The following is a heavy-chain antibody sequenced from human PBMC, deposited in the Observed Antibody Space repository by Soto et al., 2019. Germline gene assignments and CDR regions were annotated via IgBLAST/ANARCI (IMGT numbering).Heavy chain of an antibody. D-gene: IGHD3-9*01. CDR1: GFNFSLFG. Sequence: PGGSLRLSCAASGFNFSLFGMHWVRQVPGKGLEWVAVKSFDGSNTHYADSVNGRFLISRDNFKEILYLQMNSLRPEDTAVYFCGEGDLWGPAGYYGSFDHWGQGTLVTVSS. J-gene: IGHJ5*02. CDR2: KSFDGSNT. CDR3: GEGDLWGPAGYYGSFDH. V-gene: IGHV3-30*03.